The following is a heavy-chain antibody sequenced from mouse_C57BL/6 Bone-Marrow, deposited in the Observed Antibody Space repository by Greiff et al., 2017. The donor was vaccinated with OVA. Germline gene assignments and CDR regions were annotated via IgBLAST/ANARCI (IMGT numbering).Heavy chain of an antibody. CDR3: ASRGGYYYGSSPYY. Sequence: QVQLKQSGAELVRPGTSVKLSCKASGYTFTSYWMHWVKQRPGQGLAWIGVIDPSDSYTNYNQKFKGKATLTVDTSSSTAYMQLSSLTSEDSAVYYCASRGGYYYGSSPYYWGQGTTLTVSS. D-gene: IGHD1-1*01. CDR1: GYTFTSYW. V-gene: IGHV1-59*01. J-gene: IGHJ2*01. CDR2: IDPSDSYT.